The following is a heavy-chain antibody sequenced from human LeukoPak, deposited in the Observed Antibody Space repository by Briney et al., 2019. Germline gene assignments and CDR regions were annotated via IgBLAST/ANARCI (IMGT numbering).Heavy chain of an antibody. V-gene: IGHV4-39*01. D-gene: IGHD3-22*01. CDR1: GGSISSSGYY. CDR3: ARGLN. Sequence: SETLSLTCTVSGGSISSSGYYWGWIRQPPGKGLEWIGSIFYSGSTYYNPSLKSRVTISVDTSKNQFSLKLSSVTAADTAVYYCARGLNWGLGTLVTVSS. J-gene: IGHJ4*02. CDR2: IFYSGST.